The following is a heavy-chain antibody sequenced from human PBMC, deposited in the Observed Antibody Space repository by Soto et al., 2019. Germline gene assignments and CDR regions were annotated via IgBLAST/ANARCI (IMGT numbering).Heavy chain of an antibody. D-gene: IGHD3-3*01. CDR2: IYYSGST. Sequence: QLQLQESGPGLVKPSETLSLNCPVSGGSISSRSYYLGWIRQPPGEGLEWIGSIYYSGSTYYNPSLKSLVTISAAKSKNQFSLKLSSVKAADTAVYYCARHLKDCWSGYYSTVDYWGQGTLVTVSS. CDR1: GGSISSRSYY. V-gene: IGHV4-39*01. CDR3: ARHLKDCWSGYYSTVDY. J-gene: IGHJ4*02.